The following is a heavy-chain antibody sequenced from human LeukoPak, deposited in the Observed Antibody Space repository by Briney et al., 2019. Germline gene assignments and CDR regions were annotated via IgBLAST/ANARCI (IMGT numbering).Heavy chain of an antibody. J-gene: IGHJ5*02. CDR2: INTDTGNP. Sequence: ASVKVSCKASGYTFTNYAMNWVRQAPGQGLEWMGWINTDTGNPTYAQGFTRRLVFSLDTSASTAYLQISSLKAEDTAVYYWARTLFGDQYQLLHNWFDPWGQGTLVTVSS. V-gene: IGHV7-4-1*02. CDR3: ARTLFGDQYQLLHNWFDP. CDR1: GYTFTNYA. D-gene: IGHD4-11*01.